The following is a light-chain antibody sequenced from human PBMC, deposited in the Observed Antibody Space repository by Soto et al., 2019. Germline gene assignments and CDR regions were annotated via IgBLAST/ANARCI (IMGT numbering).Light chain of an antibody. CDR2: WAS. CDR3: QQYFTTPLT. V-gene: IGKV4-1*01. CDR1: LNIYFKSNNRNY. J-gene: IGKJ4*01. Sequence: DIVMAQSPDSLRVSPGERATISCTSSLNIYFKSNNRNYLAWYQQKSGQPPKLLIYWASTRESGVPDRFSGSGSGTYFTLTINNFQPGDVAVYYCQQYFTTPLTFGGGTKVDIK.